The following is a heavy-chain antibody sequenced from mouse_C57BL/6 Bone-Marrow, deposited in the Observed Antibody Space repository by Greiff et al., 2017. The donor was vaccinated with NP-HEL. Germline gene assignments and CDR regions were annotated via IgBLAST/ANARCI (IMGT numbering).Heavy chain of an antibody. D-gene: IGHD2-3*01. V-gene: IGHV3-1*01. CDR3: ARAGYSNYFDY. J-gene: IGHJ2*01. CDR2: ISYSGST. CDR1: GYSITSGYD. Sequence: EVQLQESGPGMVKPSQSLSLTCTVTGYSITSGYDWHWIRHFPGNKLEWMGYISYSGSTNYNPSLKSRISITHDTSKNHFFLKLNSVTTEDTATYYCARAGYSNYFDYWGQGTTLTVSS.